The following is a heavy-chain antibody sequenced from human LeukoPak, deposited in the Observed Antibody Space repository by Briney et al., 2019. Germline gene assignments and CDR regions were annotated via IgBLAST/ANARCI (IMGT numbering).Heavy chain of an antibody. CDR3: AKDRGRRYYYYYYMDV. Sequence: GGSLRLSCAASGFTFSSYSMNWVRQAPGKGLEWVSSISSSSSYIYYADSVKGRFTISRDNAKNSLYLQMNSLRAEDTALYYCAKDRGRRYYYYYYMDVWGKGTTVTISS. CDR2: ISSSSSYI. V-gene: IGHV3-21*04. J-gene: IGHJ6*03. D-gene: IGHD1-1*01. CDR1: GFTFSSYS.